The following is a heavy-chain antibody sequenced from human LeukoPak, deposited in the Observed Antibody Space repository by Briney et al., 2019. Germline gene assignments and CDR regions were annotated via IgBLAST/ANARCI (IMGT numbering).Heavy chain of an antibody. Sequence: ASVKVSCKASGCTFSSYAISWVRQAPGQGLEWMGGIIPIFGTANYAQKFQGRVTITADESTSTAYMELSSLKSEDKAVYYCARGDLYYFDSWGQGALVTVSS. D-gene: IGHD3/OR15-3a*01. CDR3: ARGDLYYFDS. V-gene: IGHV1-69*01. CDR2: IIPIFGTA. J-gene: IGHJ4*02. CDR1: GCTFSSYA.